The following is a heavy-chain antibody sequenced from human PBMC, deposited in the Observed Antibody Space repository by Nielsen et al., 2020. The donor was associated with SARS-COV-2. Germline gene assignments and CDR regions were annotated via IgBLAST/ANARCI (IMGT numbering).Heavy chain of an antibody. CDR2: IHPGDSAT. V-gene: IGHV5-51*01. Sequence: GESLKISCQGSGYNFASYWIGWVRQRPGKGLEWLGIIHPGDSATTYSPSLQGQVRMSADKSISTAYLQWSSLKASDTAMYYCARRVSSGWYFLDYWGQGTLVTVSS. CDR1: GYNFASYW. CDR3: ARRVSSGWYFLDY. D-gene: IGHD6-19*01. J-gene: IGHJ4*02.